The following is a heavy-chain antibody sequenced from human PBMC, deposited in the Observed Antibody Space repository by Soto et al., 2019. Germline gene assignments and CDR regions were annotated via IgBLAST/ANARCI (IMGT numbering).Heavy chain of an antibody. CDR2: IYYSGST. CDR1: GGSISSYY. D-gene: IGHD6-6*01. V-gene: IGHV4-59*01. J-gene: IGHJ5*02. CDR3: ARDGSIAVRGRDWFDP. Sequence: PSETLSLTCTVSGGSISSYYWSWIRQPPGKGLEWIGYIYYSGSTNYNPSLKSRVTISVDTSKNQFSLKLSSVTAADTAVYYCARDGSIAVRGRDWFDPWGQGTLVTVS.